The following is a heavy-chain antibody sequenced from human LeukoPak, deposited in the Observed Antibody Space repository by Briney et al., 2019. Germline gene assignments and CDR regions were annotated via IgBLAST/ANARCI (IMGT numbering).Heavy chain of an antibody. V-gene: IGHV4-59*01. CDR3: ARGRVSSSTWYSTYYYYFYMDV. D-gene: IGHD1-1*01. CDR2: VDHTGST. J-gene: IGHJ6*03. Sequence: TSETLSLTCTVSDDSITMYYWTWIRQPPGKGLEWIGYVDHTGSTNFNPSLNGRVSISRDTSKNLFSLRLRSVTAADTAVYFCARGRVSSSTWYSTYYYYFYMDVWGKGTTVTVSS. CDR1: DDSITMYY.